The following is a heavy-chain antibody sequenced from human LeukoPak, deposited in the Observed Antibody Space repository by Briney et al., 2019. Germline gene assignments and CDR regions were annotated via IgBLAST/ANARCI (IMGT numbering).Heavy chain of an antibody. CDR2: IYDSGATSGST. J-gene: IGHJ4*02. CDR1: GVSITTYY. D-gene: IGHD6-19*01. V-gene: IGHV4-59*08. Sequence: SDTLSLTCTVSGVSITTYYWSWIRQPPGKGLEWISYIYDSGATSGSTNYNPSVRSRVTISVDRSKNQFSLNLISVTAADTAVYYCARHEGSSGWYYYWGQGTLVTVSS. CDR3: ARHEGSSGWYYY.